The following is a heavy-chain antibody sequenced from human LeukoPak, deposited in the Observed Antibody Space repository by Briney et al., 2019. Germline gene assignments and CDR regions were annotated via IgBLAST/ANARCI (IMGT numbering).Heavy chain of an antibody. CDR2: ISNDGAT. V-gene: IGHV3-23*01. CDR1: GFTVNAYA. D-gene: IGHD6-19*01. Sequence: GGSLRLSCAASGFTVNAYAMTWVRQAPGKGLEWVSSISNDGATYYADSVKGRFTISRDNSKNTVYLQANNLRADDTAVYFCAKRHRTVPGDYYDYWGQGTLVTVSS. CDR3: AKRHRTVPGDYYDY. J-gene: IGHJ4*02.